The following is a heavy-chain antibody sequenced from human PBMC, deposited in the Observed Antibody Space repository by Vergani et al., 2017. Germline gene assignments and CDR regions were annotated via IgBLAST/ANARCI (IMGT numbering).Heavy chain of an antibody. Sequence: QVQLQESGPGLVKPSQTLSLTCTVSGGSISSGSYYWSWIRQPAGKGLEWIGRIYTSGSTNYNPSLKSRVTISVDTSKNQFSLKLSSVTAADTAVYYCARGDYYDSSRAFDIWGQGTMVTVSS. V-gene: IGHV4-61*02. J-gene: IGHJ3*02. CDR1: GGSISSGSYY. CDR3: ARGDYYDSSRAFDI. CDR2: IYTSGST. D-gene: IGHD3-22*01.